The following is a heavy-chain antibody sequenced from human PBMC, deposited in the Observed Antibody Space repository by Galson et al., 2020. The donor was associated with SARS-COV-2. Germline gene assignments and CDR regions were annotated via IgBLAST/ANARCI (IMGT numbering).Heavy chain of an antibody. CDR2: IYHSGST. CDR1: GYSISSGYY. J-gene: IGHJ5*02. CDR3: ARDNRDYDLWSGSLGANWFDP. D-gene: IGHD3-3*01. Sequence: SETLSLTCTVSGYSISSGYYWGWIRQPPGKGLEWIGSIYHSGSTYYNPSLRSRVTISVDTSKNQFSLKLSSVTAADTAVYYCARDNRDYDLWSGSLGANWFDPWGQGTLVTVTS. V-gene: IGHV4-38-2*02.